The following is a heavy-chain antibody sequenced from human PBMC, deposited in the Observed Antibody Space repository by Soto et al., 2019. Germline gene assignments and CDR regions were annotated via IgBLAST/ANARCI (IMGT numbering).Heavy chain of an antibody. CDR1: GFTFSNYA. D-gene: IGHD3-16*01. CDR2: ISSNGGTT. V-gene: IGHV3-64*01. J-gene: IGHJ4*02. Sequence: PGGSLRLSCAASGFTFSNYAMHWVRQAPGKGLEYVSAISSNGGTTYYANSVKGRFTISRDNSKNTLYLQMNSLRAEDTAVYYCAQNGGSQSLPYRWGQGTLVTVSS. CDR3: AQNGGSQSLPYR.